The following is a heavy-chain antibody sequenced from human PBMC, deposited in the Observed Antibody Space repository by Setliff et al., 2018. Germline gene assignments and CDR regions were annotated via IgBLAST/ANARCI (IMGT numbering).Heavy chain of an antibody. D-gene: IGHD2-15*01. CDR1: GYTFTSYA. J-gene: IGHJ4*02. CDR2: INAGNGNT. V-gene: IGHV1-3*01. Sequence: ASVKVSCKASGYTFTSYAMHWVRQAPGQRLEWMGWINAGNGNTKYSQKFQGRVTITRDTSASTAYMELSSLRSEDAAVYYCARSYPIGYCSGGSCYVLDYWGQGTLVTVSS. CDR3: ARSYPIGYCSGGSCYVLDY.